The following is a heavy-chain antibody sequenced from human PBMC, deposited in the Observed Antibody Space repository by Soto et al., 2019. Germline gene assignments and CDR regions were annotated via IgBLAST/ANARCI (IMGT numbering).Heavy chain of an antibody. CDR2: ITYDATNK. V-gene: IGHV3-30*04. CDR1: GFSSSTYT. CDR3: ATDGASWTKLTWNYVTYFGY. Sequence: VQLVESGGGVLQPGRSLRLSCAASGFSSSTYTMHWVRQAPGKALEWVAVITYDATNKFYAASVKGQFTISRDRTKQTLYRQMNRLSPYDTAMYYCATDGASWTKLTWNYVTYFGYWGQAALVNSSS. J-gene: IGHJ4*02. D-gene: IGHD1-7*01.